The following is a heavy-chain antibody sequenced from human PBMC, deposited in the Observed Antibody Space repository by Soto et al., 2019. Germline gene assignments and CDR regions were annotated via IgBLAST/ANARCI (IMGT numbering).Heavy chain of an antibody. J-gene: IGHJ6*02. CDR1: GGTFSSYA. D-gene: IGHD5-18*01. V-gene: IGHV1-69*01. CDR2: IIPIFGTA. Sequence: QVQLVQSGAEVKKPGSSVKVSCKASGGTFSSYAISWVRPAPGQGLEWMGGIIPIFGTANYAQKFQGRVTITADESTSTANMELSSLRSEDTAVYYCARSLFVRGYIYGFGYYFYCMDVWGPGPKVTDSS. CDR3: ARSLFVRGYIYGFGYYFYCMDV.